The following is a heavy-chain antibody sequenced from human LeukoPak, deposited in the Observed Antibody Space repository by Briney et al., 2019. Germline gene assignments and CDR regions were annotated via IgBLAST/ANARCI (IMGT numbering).Heavy chain of an antibody. V-gene: IGHV1-69*13. D-gene: IGHD2-15*01. CDR3: ARDEVVVVAATSKRYYYMDV. CDR1: GGTFSSYA. J-gene: IGHJ6*03. CDR2: IIPIFGTA. Sequence: ASVKVSCKASGGTFSSYAISWVRQAPGQGLEWMGGIIPIFGTANYAQKFQGRVTITADESTSTAYMELSSLRSEDTAVYYCARDEVVVVAATSKRYYYMDVWGKGTTVTVSS.